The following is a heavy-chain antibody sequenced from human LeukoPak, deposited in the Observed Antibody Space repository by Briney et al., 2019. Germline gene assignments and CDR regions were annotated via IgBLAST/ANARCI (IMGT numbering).Heavy chain of an antibody. D-gene: IGHD1-26*01. J-gene: IGHJ4*02. V-gene: IGHV3-23*01. CDR2: ISGSGSA. CDR1: GFTFFTYS. CDR3: AKRGAEVGATVAPGDY. Sequence: GGSLRLSCAASGFTFFTYSMNWVRQAPGKGLEWVSAISGSGSAYYADSVKGRFTISRDNSKNTPYLQMNSLRAEDTAVYYCAKRGAEVGATVAPGDYWGQGTLLTVSS.